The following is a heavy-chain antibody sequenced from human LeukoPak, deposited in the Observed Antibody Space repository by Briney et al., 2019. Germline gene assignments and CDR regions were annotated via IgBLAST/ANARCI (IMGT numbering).Heavy chain of an antibody. CDR1: GGTLSSYA. CDR2: IIPIFGTA. J-gene: IGHJ4*02. V-gene: IGHV1-69*13. D-gene: IGHD4-23*01. CDR3: ARVGGMTTVVIPRWYFDY. Sequence: SVKVSCKASGGTLSSYAISWVRQAPGQGLEWMGGIIPIFGTANYAQKFQGRVTITADESTSTAYMELSSLRSEDTAVYYCARVGGMTTVVIPRWYFDYWGQGTLVTVSS.